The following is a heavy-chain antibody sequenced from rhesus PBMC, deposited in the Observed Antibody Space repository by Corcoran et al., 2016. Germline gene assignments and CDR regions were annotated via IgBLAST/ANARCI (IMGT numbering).Heavy chain of an antibody. CDR1: GYTFTDHS. CDR3: ARYSNYVDY. V-gene: IGHV1-111*02. D-gene: IGHD4-23*01. J-gene: IGHJ4*01. CDR2: VKPENGEA. Sequence: EVQLVQSGAEVKKPGATVKISCKASGYTFTDHSLHWVRQAPGKGLGWSGGVKPENGEADNAQKFQERVTITAYIATDTADMELSSLRSEDTAVYYGARYSNYVDYWGQGVLVTVSS.